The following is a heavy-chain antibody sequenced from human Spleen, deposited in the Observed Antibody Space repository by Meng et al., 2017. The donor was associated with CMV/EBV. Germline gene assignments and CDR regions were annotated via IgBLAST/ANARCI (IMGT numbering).Heavy chain of an antibody. CDR2: ISASNGNT. J-gene: IGHJ6*02. D-gene: IGHD1-1*01. CDR1: GYTFSRYG. V-gene: IGHV1-18*01. CDR3: AREYTNLYGMDV. Sequence: ASVKVSCKAYGYTFSRYGISWVRQAPGQGLEWMGRISASNGNTNLAQKFQGRVTMTTDTSTSTVYMELRGLRSDDTAVYYCAREYTNLYGMDVWGQGTTVTVSS.